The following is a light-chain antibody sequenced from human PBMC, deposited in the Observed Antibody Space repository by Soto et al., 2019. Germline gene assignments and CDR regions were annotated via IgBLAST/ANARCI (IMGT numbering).Light chain of an antibody. CDR3: QQYNDLPPELT. Sequence: EIMMTQSPATLSVSPGERATLSCWASQSVSSNLAWYQQRPGQAPRLLIYGASTRAAGIPARFSGSGSGTDFTLTISGLQSEDSAVYYCQQYNDLPPELTFGGGTEVEIK. J-gene: IGKJ4*01. CDR2: GAS. CDR1: QSVSSN. V-gene: IGKV3-15*01.